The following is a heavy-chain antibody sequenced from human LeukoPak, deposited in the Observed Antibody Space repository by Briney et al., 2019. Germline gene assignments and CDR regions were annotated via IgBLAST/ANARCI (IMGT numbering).Heavy chain of an antibody. Sequence: GGSPRLSCAASGFTFSTYRMNWVRQAPGKGLEWVSSISSSGSYIFYADSVKGRFTISRDNAKNSLYLQMNSLRAEDTAVYYCARAHSGYCSSTSCYSNWFDPWGQGTLVTVSS. CDR1: GFTFSTYR. D-gene: IGHD2-2*03. CDR2: ISSSGSYI. V-gene: IGHV3-21*01. CDR3: ARAHSGYCSSTSCYSNWFDP. J-gene: IGHJ5*02.